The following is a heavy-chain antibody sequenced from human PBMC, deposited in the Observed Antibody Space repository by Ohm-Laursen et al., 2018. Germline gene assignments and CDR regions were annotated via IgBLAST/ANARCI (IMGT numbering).Heavy chain of an antibody. V-gene: IGHV3-23*01. D-gene: IGHD6-19*01. J-gene: IGHJ4*02. Sequence: GSLRLSCAAFGFSFSSYAMSWVRQAPGKGLEWVSAISGSGGSTYYADSVKGRFTISRDNSKNTLYLQMNSLKAEDTAVYYCAKRPLSSGSLFDYWGQGTLVTVSS. CDR3: AKRPLSSGSLFDY. CDR2: ISGSGGST. CDR1: GFSFSSYA.